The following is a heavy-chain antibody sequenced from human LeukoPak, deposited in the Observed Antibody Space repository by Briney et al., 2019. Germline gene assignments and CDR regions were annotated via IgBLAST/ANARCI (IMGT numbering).Heavy chain of an antibody. D-gene: IGHD2-15*01. Sequence: GESLKISRKDSGYSFTNYWIGWVRQMPGKGLEWMGIIYPGDSHTRYSPSFQGQVTISADKSIGTAYLQWSSLKASDTAIYYCAGGPTVYGMDVWGQGTTVTVSS. V-gene: IGHV5-51*01. CDR2: IYPGDSHT. J-gene: IGHJ6*02. CDR3: AGGPTVYGMDV. CDR1: GYSFTNYW.